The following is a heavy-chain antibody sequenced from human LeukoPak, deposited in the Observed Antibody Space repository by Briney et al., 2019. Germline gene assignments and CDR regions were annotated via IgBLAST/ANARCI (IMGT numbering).Heavy chain of an antibody. CDR2: INPNSGGT. CDR1: GYTFTGYY. V-gene: IGHV1-2*02. CDR3: ATATSYCSGGSCYSGFVDV. Sequence: ASVKASCKASGYTFTGYYMHWVRQAPGQGLEWMGWINPNSGGTNYAQKFQGRVTMTRDTSISTAYMELSRLRSDDTAVYYCATATSYCSGGSCYSGFVDVWGKGTTVTVSS. J-gene: IGHJ6*04. D-gene: IGHD2-15*01.